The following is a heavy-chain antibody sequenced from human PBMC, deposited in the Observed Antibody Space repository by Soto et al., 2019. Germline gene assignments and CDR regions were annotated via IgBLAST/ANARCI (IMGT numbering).Heavy chain of an antibody. CDR3: ARHDYGGFGL. Sequence: QLQLQESGPGLVKPSETLSLTCTVSGGSISRSSYYWGWIRQPPGKGLEWIGSIYYSRSTSYNPSLKIRVTIAVATSQNHFSLNLSSVTAADTAVYYCARHDYGGFGLWGQGTLVTVSS. CDR1: GGSISRSSYY. V-gene: IGHV4-39*01. CDR2: IYYSRST. D-gene: IGHD4-17*01. J-gene: IGHJ4*02.